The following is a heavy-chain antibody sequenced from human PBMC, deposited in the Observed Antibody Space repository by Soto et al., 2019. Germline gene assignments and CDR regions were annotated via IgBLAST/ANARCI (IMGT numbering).Heavy chain of an antibody. J-gene: IGHJ6*02. Sequence: GGSLRLSCAASGFTFSNAWMSWVRQAPGKGLEWVGRIKSKTDGGTTDYAAPVKGRFTISRDDSKNTLYLQMNSLKTEDTVVYYCTTDPYYYDSSGYPYYYGMDVWGQGTTVTVSS. CDR1: GFTFSNAW. CDR3: TTDPYYYDSSGYPYYYGMDV. D-gene: IGHD3-22*01. V-gene: IGHV3-15*01. CDR2: IKSKTDGGTT.